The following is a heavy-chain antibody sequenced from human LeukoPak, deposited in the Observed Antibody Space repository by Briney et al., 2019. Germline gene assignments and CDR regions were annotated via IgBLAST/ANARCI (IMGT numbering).Heavy chain of an antibody. J-gene: IGHJ3*02. CDR2: IYYSGST. V-gene: IGHV4-59*08. D-gene: IGHD1-14*01. CDR3: ASWATGAFDI. Sequence: SETLSLTCTVSGGSISSYYWSWIRQPPGRGLEWIGYIYYSGSTNYNPSLKSRVTISVDTSKNQFSLKLSSVTAADTAVYYCASWATGAFDIWGQGTMVTVSS. CDR1: GGSISSYY.